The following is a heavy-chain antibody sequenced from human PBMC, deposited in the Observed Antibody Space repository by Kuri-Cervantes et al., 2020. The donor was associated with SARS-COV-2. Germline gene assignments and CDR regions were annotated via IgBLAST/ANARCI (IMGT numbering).Heavy chain of an antibody. CDR3: VRDGDHWNFDY. J-gene: IGHJ4*02. Sequence: GESLKISCAASGFTFSGHWIHWVRQAPGKGLVWVSRINPDGSYTNNADSVKGRFTLHRDNAKHMLFLQMNSLRAEDAAVYYCVRDGDHWNFDYWGQGTTVTVSS. V-gene: IGHV3-74*01. CDR2: INPDGSYT. CDR1: GFTFSGHW. D-gene: IGHD1-1*01.